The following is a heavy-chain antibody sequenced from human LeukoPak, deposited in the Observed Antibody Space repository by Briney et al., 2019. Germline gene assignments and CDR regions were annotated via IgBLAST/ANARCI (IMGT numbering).Heavy chain of an antibody. CDR3: ARQGAVGATGFDF. D-gene: IGHD1-26*01. CDR1: GGSVSGISYY. J-gene: IGHJ4*02. V-gene: IGHV4-39*01. CDR2: IYYSGSS. Sequence: NPSETLSLTCSVSGGSVSGISYYWGWIRQPPGKWLEWIGNIYYSGSSYNNPSLESRVVISVDTSRNQFSLKLTSVTATDTAVYYCARQGAVGATGFDFWGQGILVTVSS.